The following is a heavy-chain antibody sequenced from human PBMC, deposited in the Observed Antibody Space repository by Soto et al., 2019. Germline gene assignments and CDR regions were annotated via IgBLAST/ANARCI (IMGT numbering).Heavy chain of an antibody. CDR1: GFTFDDYA. CDR3: AKDMLYSSSSCFDY. J-gene: IGHJ4*02. CDR2: ISWNSGSI. V-gene: IGHV3-9*01. Sequence: SLRLSCAASGFTFDDYAMHWVRQAPGKGLEWVSGISWNSGSIGYADSVEGRFTISRDNAKNSLYLQMNSLRAEDTALYYCAKDMLYSSSSCFDYWGQGTLVTVSS. D-gene: IGHD6-6*01.